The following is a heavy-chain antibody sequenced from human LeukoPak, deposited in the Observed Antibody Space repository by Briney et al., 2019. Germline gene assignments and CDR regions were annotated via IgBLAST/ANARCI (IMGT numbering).Heavy chain of an antibody. CDR3: ARESIPSSSWFWFDP. V-gene: IGHV3-33*01. D-gene: IGHD6-13*01. CDR1: GFTFSSYG. CDR2: IWYDGSNK. J-gene: IGHJ5*02. Sequence: GRSLRLSCAASGFTFSSYGMHWVHQAPGKGLEWVAVIWYDGSNKYYADSVKGRFTISRDNSRNTLYLRMNSLRAEDTAVYYCARESIPSSSWFWFDPWGQGTLVTVSS.